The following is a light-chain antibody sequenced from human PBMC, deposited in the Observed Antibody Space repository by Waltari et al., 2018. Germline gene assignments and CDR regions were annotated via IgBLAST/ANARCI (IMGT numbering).Light chain of an antibody. J-gene: IGKJ1*01. V-gene: IGKV3-15*01. CDR2: GAS. Sequence: EIVMTQSPATLSESPGERATLSCRASPSVSSNLAWYQQKPGQAPRLLIYGASTRATGIPARFSGSGSGTEFTLTISSLQSEDFAVYYCQQYNNWRTFGQGTKVEIK. CDR1: PSVSSN. CDR3: QQYNNWRT.